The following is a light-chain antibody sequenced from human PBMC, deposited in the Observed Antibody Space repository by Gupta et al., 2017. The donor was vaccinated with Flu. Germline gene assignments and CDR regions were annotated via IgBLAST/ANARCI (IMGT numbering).Light chain of an antibody. Sequence: SSELTQPPSVSVPPGQTASITCSGDKLGNKYTCWYQQKPGQSPVLVIYEDNKRPSGIPERFSGSNSGNTATLTISGTQAMDEADYYCQAWDSSPLRVFGGGTKLTVL. J-gene: IGLJ3*02. CDR2: EDN. V-gene: IGLV3-1*01. CDR1: KLGNKY. CDR3: QAWDSSPLRV.